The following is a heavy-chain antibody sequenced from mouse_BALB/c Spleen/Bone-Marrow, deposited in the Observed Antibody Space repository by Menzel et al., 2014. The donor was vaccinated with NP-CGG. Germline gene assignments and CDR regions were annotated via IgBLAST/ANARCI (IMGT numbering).Heavy chain of an antibody. V-gene: IGHV1-9*01. CDR2: ILPGSGIT. Sequence: VKLQESGAELMKPGASVKISCKVTGYTFXSYWIEWVKQRPGHGLEWIGEILPGSGITNYNEKFKVKATFNADTSSNTAYMQLSSLTSEDSAVYYCARSPYWGQGTLVTVSA. J-gene: IGHJ3*01. CDR1: GYTFXSYW. CDR3: ARSPY.